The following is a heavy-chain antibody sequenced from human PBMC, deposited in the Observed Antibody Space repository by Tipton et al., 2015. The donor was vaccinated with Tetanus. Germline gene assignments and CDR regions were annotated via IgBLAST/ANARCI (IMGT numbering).Heavy chain of an antibody. CDR2: ISAYNGDT. D-gene: IGHD5-24*01. Sequence: QLVQSGGELKKPGASVRVSCQASGYTFTNYGISWVRQAPGQALEWMGWISAYNGDTNYAQEVQGRVTMTTDTSTSTAYMERRSLRFDDTAVYYWARPKMNLKHGFDIWGQGTMVTASS. V-gene: IGHV1-18*04. CDR3: ARPKMNLKHGFDI. CDR1: GYTFTNYG. J-gene: IGHJ3*02.